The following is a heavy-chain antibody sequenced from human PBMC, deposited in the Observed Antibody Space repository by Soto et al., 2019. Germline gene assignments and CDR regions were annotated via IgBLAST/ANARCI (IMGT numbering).Heavy chain of an antibody. CDR1: GFTFSSSA. V-gene: IGHV3-23*01. D-gene: IGHD3-3*01. CDR3: ARGPTIFGAVISFDYYYGMYV. Sequence: GGSLRLSCTASGFTFSSSAMSWVRQAPGRGLEWVSGISGSGAGTYYADSVKGRFTISRDNSKNTLYLQMSGLRAEDTAVYYCARGPTIFGAVISFDYYYGMYVWGQGTPVTVSS. J-gene: IGHJ6*02. CDR2: ISGSGAGT.